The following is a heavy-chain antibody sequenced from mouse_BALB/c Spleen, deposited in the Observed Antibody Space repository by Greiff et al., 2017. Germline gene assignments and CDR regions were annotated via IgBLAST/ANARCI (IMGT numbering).Heavy chain of an antibody. D-gene: IGHD1-1*01. V-gene: IGHV1-7*01. J-gene: IGHJ2*01. CDR2: INPSTGYT. CDR3: AKVYGSSSDY. Sequence: VQVVESGAELAKPGASVKMSCKASGYTFTSYWMHWVKQRPGQGLEWIGYINPSTGYTEYNQKFKDKATLTADKSSSTAYMQLSSLTSEDSAVYYCAKVYGSSSDYWGQGTTLTVSS. CDR1: GYTFTSYW.